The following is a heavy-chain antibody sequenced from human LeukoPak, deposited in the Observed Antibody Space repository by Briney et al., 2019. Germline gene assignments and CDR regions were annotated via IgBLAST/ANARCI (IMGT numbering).Heavy chain of an antibody. CDR1: GGSISNGDDY. CDR2: TYYSGST. J-gene: IGHJ4*02. Sequence: SETLSLTCTVSGGSISNGDDYWSWIRQPPGKGLEWIGYTYYSGSTHYNPSLKSRLTISVDTSKNQFSLKLSSVTAADTAVYYCARFDSSGYSHYFDYWGQGTLVTVSS. V-gene: IGHV4-30-4*08. CDR3: ARFDSSGYSHYFDY. D-gene: IGHD3-22*01.